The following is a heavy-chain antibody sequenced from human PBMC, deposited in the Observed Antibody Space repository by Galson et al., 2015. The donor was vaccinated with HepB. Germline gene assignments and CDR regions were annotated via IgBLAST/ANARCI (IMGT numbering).Heavy chain of an antibody. D-gene: IGHD3-10*01. CDR1: GYPFADYG. CDR2: ISGLNGNT. Sequence: SVKVSCKASGYPFADYGITWVRQAPGQGLEWMAWISGLNGNTNCAPKFQDRVTLTADSSTSAAYMELLSLTSDDTAVYYCAREEDGSGNYYSGKPASHAIDYWGQGTLVTVSS. J-gene: IGHJ4*02. CDR3: AREEDGSGNYYSGKPASHAIDY. V-gene: IGHV1-18*01.